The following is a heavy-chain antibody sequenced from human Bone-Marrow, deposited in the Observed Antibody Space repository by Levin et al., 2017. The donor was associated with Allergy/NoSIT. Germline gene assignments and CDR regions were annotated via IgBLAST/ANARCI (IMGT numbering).Heavy chain of an antibody. D-gene: IGHD3-10*01. Sequence: LSLTCAVSGFTFNTYWMHWVRRVPGKGLVWVSRINGDGRSITYADSVRGRFTISRDNAKKTLYLQMNSLRAEDTAVYYCARGLYASGTYLDSWGQGTLVSVSS. J-gene: IGHJ4*02. CDR2: INGDGRSI. CDR3: ARGLYASGTYLDS. CDR1: GFTFNTYW. V-gene: IGHV3-74*01.